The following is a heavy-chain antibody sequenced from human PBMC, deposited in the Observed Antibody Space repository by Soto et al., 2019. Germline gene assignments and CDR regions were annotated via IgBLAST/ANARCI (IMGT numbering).Heavy chain of an antibody. J-gene: IGHJ4*02. CDR1: GFVFSDYG. Sequence: PGGSLRLSCSASGFVFSDYGMHWVRQAPGKRLEYVSAISSNGGSTYYADSVKGRFTISRDNSKNTLYLQMSSLRAEDTALYYCVKDGGLYSTIYYYFEYWGQGTLVTVSS. D-gene: IGHD6-13*01. CDR3: VKDGGLYSTIYYYFEY. CDR2: ISSNGGST. V-gene: IGHV3-64D*08.